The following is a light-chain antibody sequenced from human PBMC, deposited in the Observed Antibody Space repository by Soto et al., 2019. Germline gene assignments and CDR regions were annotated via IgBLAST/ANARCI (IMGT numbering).Light chain of an antibody. CDR2: VAS. CDR3: QQYNRWPLT. V-gene: IGKV3-15*01. Sequence: EIVMTQSPATVSVSPGERATLSCRASQSVNSNLAWYQQKPGQAPRLLIYVASTRATGIPARFSGSGSGTEFTLTISSLQSEDFAVYYCQQYNRWPLTFGGGTKVEIK. J-gene: IGKJ4*01. CDR1: QSVNSN.